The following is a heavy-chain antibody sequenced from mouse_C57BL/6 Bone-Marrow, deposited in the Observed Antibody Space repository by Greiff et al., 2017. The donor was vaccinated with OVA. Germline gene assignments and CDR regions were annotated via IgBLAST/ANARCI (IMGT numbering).Heavy chain of an antibody. J-gene: IGHJ3*01. Sequence: QVHLQQSGPELVKPGASVKLSCKASGYTFTSYDINWVKQRPGQGLEWIGWIYPRDGSTKYNEKFKGKATLTVDTSSSTAYMELHSLTSEDSAVYFCARNYYGSRVPFAYWGQGTLVTVSA. D-gene: IGHD1-1*01. CDR3: ARNYYGSRVPFAY. CDR1: GYTFTSYD. V-gene: IGHV1-85*01. CDR2: IYPRDGST.